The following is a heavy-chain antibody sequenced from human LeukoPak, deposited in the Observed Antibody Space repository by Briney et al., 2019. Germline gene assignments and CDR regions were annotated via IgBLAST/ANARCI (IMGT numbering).Heavy chain of an antibody. J-gene: IGHJ6*04. CDR1: GLTFSSYG. Sequence: GGSLRLSCAASGLTFSSYGMHWVRQAPGKGLEGVAVISYDGSNKYYEDSVKGRFTISRDNSKNTLYLQMNSLRAEDTAVYYCAKDRGMGRGYSYGYGDYYYYGMDVWGKGTTVTVSS. CDR2: ISYDGSNK. V-gene: IGHV3-30*18. CDR3: AKDRGMGRGYSYGYGDYYYYGMDV. D-gene: IGHD5-18*01.